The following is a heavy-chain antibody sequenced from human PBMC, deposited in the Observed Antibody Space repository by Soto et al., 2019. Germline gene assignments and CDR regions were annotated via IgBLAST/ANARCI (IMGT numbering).Heavy chain of an antibody. CDR1: GDSVSSNTAA. Sequence: SPTLSLTCAISGDSVSSNTAAWNWIRSSPSRGLEWLGRTYYRSNWRHDYAVSVKSRITVNPNTSKNHFSLQLNSVTPDDTAVYYCARGVAGSGFDLWGQGTRVTVS. J-gene: IGHJ4*02. D-gene: IGHD6-19*01. V-gene: IGHV6-1*01. CDR3: ARGVAGSGFDL. CDR2: TYYRSNWRH.